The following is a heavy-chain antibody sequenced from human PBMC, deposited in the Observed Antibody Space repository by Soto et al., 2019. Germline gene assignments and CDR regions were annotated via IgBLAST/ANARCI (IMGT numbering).Heavy chain of an antibody. D-gene: IGHD3-22*01. CDR3: ARQFDSDTTGYYYAY. J-gene: IGHJ4*02. V-gene: IGHV1-69*13. CDR1: GGTCSRNT. Sequence: SVKVSCKASGGTCSRNTISWVRQAPGQGLEGMGGIIPIFGSANYAQKFQGRVTITADENTRTVYMELSRLRSEDTAVYYCARQFDSDTTGYYYAYWGQGTLVTVSS. CDR2: IIPIFGSA.